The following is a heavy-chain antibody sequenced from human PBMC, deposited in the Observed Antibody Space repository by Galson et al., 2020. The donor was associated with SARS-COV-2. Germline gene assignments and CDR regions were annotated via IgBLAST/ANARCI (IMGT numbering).Heavy chain of an antibody. J-gene: IGHJ3*02. D-gene: IGHD4-17*01. CDR3: ARLHYGEYAPEAFDI. CDR2: ISHSGGT. CDR1: GTSISSGSYS. Sequence: SETLSLTCAVSGTSISSGSYSWNWIRQPPGKGLEWLGYISHSGGTYYNPSLKSRVTISGDRSKNQFSLRLCSVTAADTAVYYCARLHYGEYAPEAFDIWGPGTRVTVAS. V-gene: IGHV4-30-2*01.